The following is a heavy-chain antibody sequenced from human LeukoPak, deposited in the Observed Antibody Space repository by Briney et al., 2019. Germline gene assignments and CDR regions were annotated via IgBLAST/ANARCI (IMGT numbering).Heavy chain of an antibody. CDR3: ASRIGRYLYYFGMDV. Sequence: SETQSLTCAVSGGPFSHYYWTWIRQPPGKGLEWIGEINENGNTNYDPSLKSRVTISVDTSRNHFSLNLTSVTAADTAVYYCASRIGRYLYYFGMDVWGQGTTVTVSS. V-gene: IGHV4-34*01. CDR1: GGPFSHYY. CDR2: INENGNT. D-gene: IGHD1-26*01. J-gene: IGHJ6*02.